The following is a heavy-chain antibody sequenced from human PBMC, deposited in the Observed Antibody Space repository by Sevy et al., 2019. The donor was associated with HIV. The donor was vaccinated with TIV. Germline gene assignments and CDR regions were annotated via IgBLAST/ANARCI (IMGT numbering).Heavy chain of an antibody. J-gene: IGHJ4*02. CDR2: ISSSGSTI. CDR3: ARESDRGYDRLASPL. Sequence: GGSLRLSCAASGFTFSDYYMSWIRQAPGKGLEWVSYISSSGSTIYYADSVKGRFTISRDNAKNSLYLQMNSLRAEDTAVYYCARESDRGYDRLASPLWGQGTLVTVSS. D-gene: IGHD3-22*01. CDR1: GFTFSDYY. V-gene: IGHV3-11*01.